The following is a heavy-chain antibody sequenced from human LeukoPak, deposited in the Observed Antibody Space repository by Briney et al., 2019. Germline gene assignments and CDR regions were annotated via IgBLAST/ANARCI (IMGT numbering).Heavy chain of an antibody. Sequence: GGSLRLTCAASGFTFSSYEMNWVRQAPGKGLEWVSYISSSGSTIYYADSVKGRFTISRDNAKNSLYLQMNSLRAEDTAVYYCARDRSGFSGYDFFDYWGQGTLVTVSS. CDR3: ARDRSGFSGYDFFDY. CDR2: ISSSGSTI. J-gene: IGHJ4*02. D-gene: IGHD5-12*01. V-gene: IGHV3-48*03. CDR1: GFTFSSYE.